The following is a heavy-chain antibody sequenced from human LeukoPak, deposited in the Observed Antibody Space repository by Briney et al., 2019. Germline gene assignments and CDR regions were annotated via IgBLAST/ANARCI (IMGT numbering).Heavy chain of an antibody. CDR2: ISSSGSTI. J-gene: IGHJ4*02. CDR1: GFTFSDYY. D-gene: IGHD6-13*01. V-gene: IGHV3-11*04. Sequence: GGSLRLSCAASGFTFSDYYMSWIRKAPGKGLEWVSYISSSGSTISYADSVKGRFTISRDNAKNSLYLQMNSLRAEDTAVYYCARFIAAPYYFDYWGRGTLVTVSS. CDR3: ARFIAAPYYFDY.